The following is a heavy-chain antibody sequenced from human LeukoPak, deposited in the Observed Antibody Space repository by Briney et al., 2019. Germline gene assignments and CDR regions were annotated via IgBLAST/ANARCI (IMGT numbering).Heavy chain of an antibody. CDR1: GFTFSTYG. CDR3: AKDGRQRKTYFYGSGSVNGFDL. Sequence: PGGSLRLSCAASGFTFSTYGMHWLRQAPGKGLEWLAFIRYDGSNKYYGDSVKGRFTISRDNSKNTVYLEMNSLRVEDTAVYYCAKDGRQRKTYFYGSGSVNGFDLWGQGTTVTVSS. V-gene: IGHV3-30*02. CDR2: IRYDGSNK. J-gene: IGHJ3*01. D-gene: IGHD3-10*01.